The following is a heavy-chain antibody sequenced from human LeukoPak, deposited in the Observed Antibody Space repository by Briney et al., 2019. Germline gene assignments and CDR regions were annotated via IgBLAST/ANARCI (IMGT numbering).Heavy chain of an antibody. D-gene: IGHD2-21*02. J-gene: IGHJ4*02. CDR1: GGTFSSYA. CDR3: ARDSDYGVVTAILRD. V-gene: IGHV1-69*13. Sequence: SVKVSCKASGGTFSSYAISWVRQAPGQGLEWMGGIIPIFGTASYAQKFQGRVTITADESTSTAYMELSSLRSEDTAVYYCARDSDYGVVTAILRDWGQGPLVTVSS. CDR2: IIPIFGTA.